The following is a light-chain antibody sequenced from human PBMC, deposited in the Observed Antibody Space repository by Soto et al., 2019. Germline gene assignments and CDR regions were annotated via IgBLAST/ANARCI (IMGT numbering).Light chain of an antibody. Sequence: EIVMTQSPATLSVSPGERATLSSTTSQSVSSSYLAWYQQKPGQAPRLLIHGASSRATGIPDRISGSGSGTDFTLTISRLESEDFAVYYCQQYGSSPITFGQGTRLEIK. CDR1: QSVSSSY. V-gene: IGKV3-20*01. J-gene: IGKJ5*01. CDR3: QQYGSSPIT. CDR2: GAS.